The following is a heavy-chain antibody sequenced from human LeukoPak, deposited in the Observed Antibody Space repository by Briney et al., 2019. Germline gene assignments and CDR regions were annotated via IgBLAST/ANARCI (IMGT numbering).Heavy chain of an antibody. CDR1: GFTFPNYG. D-gene: IGHD2-8*01. Sequence: GRSLRLSCAASGFTFPNYGMHWVRQAPGKGVEWVAFISYDGSNRYYADSVKGRFTISRDTSRNTVSLQMNSLRADDTAVYYCARAGIMVYSENNWFDPWGQGTLVTVSS. V-gene: IGHV3-30*03. CDR3: ARAGIMVYSENNWFDP. CDR2: ISYDGSNR. J-gene: IGHJ5*02.